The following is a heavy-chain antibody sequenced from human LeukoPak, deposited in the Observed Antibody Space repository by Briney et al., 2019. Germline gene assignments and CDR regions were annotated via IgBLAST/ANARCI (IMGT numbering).Heavy chain of an antibody. D-gene: IGHD3-10*01. Sequence: RPSETLSLTCVVYGGSFSGYYWTWIRQPPGKGLEWIGEMNHSGYTHYNPSLKSRVTISVDTSKNQFSLKVTSVTAADTAVYYCARRLGRKFGERFYYYHYMDVWGKGTTVTISS. CDR3: ARRLGRKFGERFYYYHYMDV. J-gene: IGHJ6*03. V-gene: IGHV4-34*01. CDR1: GGSFSGYY. CDR2: MNHSGYT.